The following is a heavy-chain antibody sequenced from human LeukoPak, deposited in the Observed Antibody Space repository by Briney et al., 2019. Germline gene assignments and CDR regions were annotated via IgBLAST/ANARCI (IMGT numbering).Heavy chain of an antibody. CDR2: IYYSGST. CDR3: ARRMNCGGDCYYFDY. Sequence: SETLSLTCTVSGGSISSYYWSWIRQPPGKGLEWIGYIYYSGSTNYNPSLKSRVTISVDTSKNQFSLKLGSVTAADTAVYYCARRMNCGGDCYYFDYWGQGTLVTVSS. J-gene: IGHJ4*02. CDR1: GGSISSYY. D-gene: IGHD2-21*02. V-gene: IGHV4-59*08.